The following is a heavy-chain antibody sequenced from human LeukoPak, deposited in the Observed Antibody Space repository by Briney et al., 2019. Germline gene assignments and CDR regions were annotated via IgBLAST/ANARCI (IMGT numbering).Heavy chain of an antibody. CDR1: GFTFSSYW. Sequence: GGSLRLSCAASGFTFSSYWMSWVRQAPGKGLEWVANIKQDGSGKYYVDSVKGRFTISRDNAKNSLYLQMNSLRAEDTAVYYCARRSPRGFSLYYYYYMDVWGKGTTVTVSS. CDR3: ARRSPRGFSLYYYYYMDV. CDR2: IKQDGSGK. J-gene: IGHJ6*03. D-gene: IGHD3-10*01. V-gene: IGHV3-7*01.